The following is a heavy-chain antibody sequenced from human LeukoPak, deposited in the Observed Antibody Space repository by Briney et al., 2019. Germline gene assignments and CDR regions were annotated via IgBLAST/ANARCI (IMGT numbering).Heavy chain of an antibody. CDR1: GFTLSSYA. D-gene: IGHD3-22*01. CDR2: ISGSADNT. CDR3: ARGAYYYED. Sequence: GGSLRLSCTASGFTLSSYAMSWVRQAPGEGLEWVSTISGSADNTNYAEAVKGRFTISRDNSKNTMYLQMNSLRAEDTAVYYCARGAYYYEDWGQGTLVTVSS. J-gene: IGHJ4*02. V-gene: IGHV3-23*01.